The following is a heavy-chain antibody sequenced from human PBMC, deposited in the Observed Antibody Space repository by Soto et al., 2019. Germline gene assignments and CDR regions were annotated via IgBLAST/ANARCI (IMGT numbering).Heavy chain of an antibody. CDR3: AGPGYSSGWTEFDY. D-gene: IGHD6-19*01. Sequence: QLQLQESGPGLVKPSETRSLTCTVYGGSISRISYYWGGIRQPPGKRLEWSGSIYHSGSTYYNPTLMSRVTLSGVTSKCQVSLNLSSVTAADTAVYYCAGPGYSSGWTEFDYWCQGALVTVS. V-gene: IGHV4-39*01. CDR2: IYHSGST. J-gene: IGHJ4*02. CDR1: GGSISRISYY.